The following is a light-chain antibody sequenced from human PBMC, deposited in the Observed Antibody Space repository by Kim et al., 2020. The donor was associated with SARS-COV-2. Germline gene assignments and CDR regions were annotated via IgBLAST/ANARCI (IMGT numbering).Light chain of an antibody. CDR3: AAWDDSLNGPV. Sequence: QSVLTQPPSASATPGQRVTISCSGSSSNIGDNTVNWYQQLPGMAPKLLIFSNNQRPSGVPDRFTGSKSGTSASLAISGLQSEDEADYHCAAWDDSLNGPVFGGGTNLTVL. V-gene: IGLV1-44*01. CDR2: SNN. CDR1: SSNIGDNT. J-gene: IGLJ3*02.